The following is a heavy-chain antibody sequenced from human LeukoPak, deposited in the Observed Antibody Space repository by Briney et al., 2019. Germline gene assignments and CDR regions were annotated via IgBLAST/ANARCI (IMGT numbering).Heavy chain of an antibody. Sequence: GESLQISCKGSGYSFTTYWIGWVRQMPGKGLEWMGIINPGDADTRYSPSFQGQVTISADKSVSTAYLQWNSLKASDTAMYYCARRLSCTSASCYWYFDYWGQGTLVTVSS. V-gene: IGHV5-51*01. CDR3: ARRLSCTSASCYWYFDY. CDR2: INPGDADT. CDR1: GYSFTTYW. D-gene: IGHD2-2*01. J-gene: IGHJ4*02.